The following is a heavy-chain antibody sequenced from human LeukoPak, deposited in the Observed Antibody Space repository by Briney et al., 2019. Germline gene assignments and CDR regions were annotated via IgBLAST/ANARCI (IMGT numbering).Heavy chain of an antibody. V-gene: IGHV3-23*01. CDR3: ARVSRGFWAFDI. J-gene: IGHJ3*02. Sequence: GGSLRLSCAASGFTFSDYAMSWVRQAPGKGLEWVSSIVGSGNGRYYSDSVKGRFTISRDNSKNTLYLQMNSLRGEDSALYYCARVSRGFWAFDIWGQGTMVTVSS. CDR1: GFTFSDYA. CDR2: IVGSGNGR. D-gene: IGHD3-3*01.